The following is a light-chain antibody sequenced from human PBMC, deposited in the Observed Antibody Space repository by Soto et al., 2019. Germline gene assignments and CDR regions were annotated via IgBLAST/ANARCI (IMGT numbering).Light chain of an antibody. Sequence: AIRMTQSPSSLSASTGDRVTITCRASQGISSYLAWYQQKPGKAPKLLIYAASTLQSGVPSRFSGSGSGTEFTLTISSLQPDDFATYYCQQYNSYSRTFGGGTKVEIK. J-gene: IGKJ4*01. CDR3: QQYNSYSRT. CDR2: AAS. CDR1: QGISSY. V-gene: IGKV1-8*01.